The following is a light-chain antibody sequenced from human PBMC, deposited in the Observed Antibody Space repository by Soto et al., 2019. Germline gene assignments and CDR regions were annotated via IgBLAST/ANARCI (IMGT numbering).Light chain of an antibody. CDR3: QQMYSAPLT. Sequence: DIQMTQSPSSVSASVEDRVTITCRASQSITTYLNWYRQKPGKAPKLLIYAASSLQSGVPSRFSGSGSETEFTLSISSLKNEDFATYVCQQMYSAPLTFGGGTKVDIK. CDR2: AAS. CDR1: QSITTY. J-gene: IGKJ4*01. V-gene: IGKV1-39*01.